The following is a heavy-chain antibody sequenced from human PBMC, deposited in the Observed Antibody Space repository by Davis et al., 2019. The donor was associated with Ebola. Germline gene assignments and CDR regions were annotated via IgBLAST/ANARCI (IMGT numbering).Heavy chain of an antibody. CDR3: ARDPITGTTR. J-gene: IGHJ4*02. Sequence: GESLKISCAASGFTFSSYAMSWIRQAPGKGLEWVSYISSSGSTIYYADSVKGRFTISRDNAKNSLYLQMNSLRAEDTAVYYCARDPITGTTRWGQGTLVTVSS. CDR1: GFTFSSYA. V-gene: IGHV3-11*01. D-gene: IGHD1-7*01. CDR2: ISSSGSTI.